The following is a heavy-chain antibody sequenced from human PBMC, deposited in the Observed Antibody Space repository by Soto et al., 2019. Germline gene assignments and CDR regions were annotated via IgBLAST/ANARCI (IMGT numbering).Heavy chain of an antibody. Sequence: PGGSLRLSCAASGFTFGDYAMSWFRQAPGKGLEWVGFIRSKAYGGTTEYAASVKGRFTISRDDSKSIAYLQMNSLKTEDTAVYYCTRANKYYDILTGYGVSDYWGQGTLVTVSS. CDR1: GFTFGDYA. J-gene: IGHJ4*02. CDR3: TRANKYYDILTGYGVSDY. D-gene: IGHD3-9*01. CDR2: IRSKAYGGTT. V-gene: IGHV3-49*03.